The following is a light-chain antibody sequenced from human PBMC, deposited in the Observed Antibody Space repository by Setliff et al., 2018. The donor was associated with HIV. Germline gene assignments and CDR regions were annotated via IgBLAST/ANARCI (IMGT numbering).Light chain of an antibody. CDR3: SSYTDNKVYV. J-gene: IGLJ1*01. Sequence: QSALTQPPSASGSPGQSVTLSCTGTSGDVGGYRYVSWFQQHPGKAPKLIIYEVTKRPPGVPGRFSGSKSGNTASLTVSGLQAEDEADYYCSSYTDNKVYVFGTGTKVTV. CDR1: SGDVGGYRY. CDR2: EVT. V-gene: IGLV2-8*01.